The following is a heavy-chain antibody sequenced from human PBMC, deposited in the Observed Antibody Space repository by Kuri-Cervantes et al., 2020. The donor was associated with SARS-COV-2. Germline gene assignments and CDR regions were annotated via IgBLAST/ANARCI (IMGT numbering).Heavy chain of an antibody. Sequence: GESLKISFAASGFTVSNNYMTWVRQAPGKGLEWVSSISMSSTYTYYADSVKGRFTISRDNAKNSLFLQMNSLRVEDTALYYCARAYSGIYYEDYWGQGTLVTVSS. CDR2: ISMSSTYT. D-gene: IGHD1-26*01. J-gene: IGHJ4*02. V-gene: IGHV3-21*01. CDR1: GFTVSNNY. CDR3: ARAYSGIYYEDY.